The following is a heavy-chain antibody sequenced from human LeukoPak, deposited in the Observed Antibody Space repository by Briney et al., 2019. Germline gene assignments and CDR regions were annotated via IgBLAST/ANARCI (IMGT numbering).Heavy chain of an antibody. Sequence: GGSLRLSCAASGFTFSSYAMRWVRQAPGKGLEWVAVISYDGSNKYYADSVKGRFTISRDNSKNTLYLQMNSLRAEDTAVYYCARNGGQQLALYYYGMDVWGQGTTVTVSS. J-gene: IGHJ6*02. CDR2: ISYDGSNK. CDR3: ARNGGQQLALYYYGMDV. D-gene: IGHD6-13*01. CDR1: GFTFSSYA. V-gene: IGHV3-30-3*01.